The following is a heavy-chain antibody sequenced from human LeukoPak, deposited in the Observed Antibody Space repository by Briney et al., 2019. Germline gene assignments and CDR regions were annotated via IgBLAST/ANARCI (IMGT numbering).Heavy chain of an antibody. CDR3: ARGGIAAAGTFMFDY. D-gene: IGHD6-13*01. V-gene: IGHV4-34*01. CDR1: GGSFSGYY. Sequence: PSETLSLTCAVYGGSFSGYYWSWIRQPPGKGLEWIGEINHSGSTNYNPSLKRRVTISVDTSKNQFSLNLSSVTAADTAVYYCARGGIAAAGTFMFDYWGQGTLVTVSS. J-gene: IGHJ4*02. CDR2: INHSGST.